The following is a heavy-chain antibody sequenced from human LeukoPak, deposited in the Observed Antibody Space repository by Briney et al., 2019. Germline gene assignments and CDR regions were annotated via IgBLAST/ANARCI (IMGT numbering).Heavy chain of an antibody. CDR3: ARGGYTQNYDYYYYMDV. D-gene: IGHD1-1*01. J-gene: IGHJ6*03. V-gene: IGHV4-34*01. CDR2: INHSGST. CDR1: GGSFSGYY. Sequence: SETLSLTCAVYGGSFSGYYWSWIRQPPGKGLEWMGEINHSGSTNYNPSLKSRVTISVDTSKNQFSLKLSSVTAADTAVYYCARGGYTQNYDYYYYMDVWGKGTTVTVSS.